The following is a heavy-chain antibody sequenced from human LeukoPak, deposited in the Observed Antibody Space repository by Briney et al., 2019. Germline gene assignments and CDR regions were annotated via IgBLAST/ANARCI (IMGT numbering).Heavy chain of an antibody. CDR3: AKNPVVGATQIYFEY. D-gene: IGHD1-26*01. J-gene: IGHJ4*02. Sequence: TGGSLRLSCIASGFTFSNHAMSWVRQAPGKGLEWVSSISGSGDTTYYADSVKGRFTISRDNSKNTLYLQMNSLRAEDTAVYYCAKNPVVGATQIYFEYWGQGTLVTVSS. CDR1: GFTFSNHA. CDR2: ISGSGDTT. V-gene: IGHV3-23*01.